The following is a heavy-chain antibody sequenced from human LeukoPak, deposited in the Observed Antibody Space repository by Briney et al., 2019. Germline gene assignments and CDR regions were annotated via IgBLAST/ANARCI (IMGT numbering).Heavy chain of an antibody. CDR3: ARSSITIFGVLYYFDY. Sequence: PSEPLSLTCTVSGGSISSYYGSWIRQPAGKGLEWIGRIYTSRSTNYNPSLKSRVTMSVDTSKNQFALKLSSVTAADTAVYYCARSSITIFGVLYYFDYWGQGTLVSVSS. CDR2: IYTSRST. CDR1: GGSISSYY. J-gene: IGHJ4*02. D-gene: IGHD3-3*01. V-gene: IGHV4-4*07.